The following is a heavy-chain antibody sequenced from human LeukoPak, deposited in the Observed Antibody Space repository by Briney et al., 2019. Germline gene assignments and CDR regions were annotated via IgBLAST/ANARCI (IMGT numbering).Heavy chain of an antibody. Sequence: GESLRLSSAASGFTFSSYAMNWVRQAPGKGLEWVSHISGSGISTYYADSVKGRCTISRDNSKNTLYLQMNSLRAEDTAVYYCAKDRTGMTGADWFDPWGQGTLVTVSS. CDR2: ISGSGIST. CDR1: GFTFSSYA. CDR3: AKDRTGMTGADWFDP. J-gene: IGHJ5*02. V-gene: IGHV3-23*01. D-gene: IGHD1-1*01.